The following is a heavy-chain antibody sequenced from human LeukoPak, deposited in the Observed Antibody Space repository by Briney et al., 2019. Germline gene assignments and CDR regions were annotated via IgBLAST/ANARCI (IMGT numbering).Heavy chain of an antibody. J-gene: IGHJ5*02. CDR2: IYYSGST. CDR3: ASTLGYCSSTSCHGPDWFDP. V-gene: IGHV4-59*08. D-gene: IGHD2-2*01. CDR1: GGSISSYY. Sequence: SETLSLTCTVSGGSISSYYWSWIRQPPGKGLEWIGYIYYSGSTNYNPSLKSRVTISVDTSKNQFSLKLSSVTAADTAVYYCASTLGYCSSTSCHGPDWFDPWGQGTLVTVSS.